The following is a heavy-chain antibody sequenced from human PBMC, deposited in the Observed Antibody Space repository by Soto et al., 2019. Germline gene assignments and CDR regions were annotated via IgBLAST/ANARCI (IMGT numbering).Heavy chain of an antibody. V-gene: IGHV3-21*01. Sequence: EVQLVESGGGLVKPGGSLRLSCAASGFTFSSYSMNWVRQAPGKGLEWVSSISSSSSYIYYADSVKGRFTISRDNAKNSLYLQVNSLSAEDTAVYYCAREGIAAPLDYWGQVTLVTVSS. CDR3: AREGIAAPLDY. CDR1: GFTFSSYS. D-gene: IGHD6-13*01. CDR2: ISSSSSYI. J-gene: IGHJ4*02.